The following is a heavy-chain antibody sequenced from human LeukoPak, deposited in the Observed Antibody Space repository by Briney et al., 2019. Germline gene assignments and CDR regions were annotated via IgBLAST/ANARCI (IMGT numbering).Heavy chain of an antibody. V-gene: IGHV3-9*01. J-gene: IGHJ3*02. CDR2: ISWNSGSI. CDR1: GFIFNNYA. Sequence: PGRSLRLSCAGSGFIFNNYAMHWVRQPPGKGLEWVSGISWNSGSIDYADSVKGRFTISRDNAKNSLYLQMNSLRVEDTAFYYCARGGRGSAAVVAPRSFDIWGQGTMVTVSS. CDR3: ARGGRGSAAVVAPRSFDI. D-gene: IGHD3-22*01.